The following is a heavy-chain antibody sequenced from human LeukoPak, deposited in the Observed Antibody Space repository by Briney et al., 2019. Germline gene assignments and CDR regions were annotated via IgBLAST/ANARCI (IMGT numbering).Heavy chain of an antibody. CDR1: GYTFTSYG. CDR2: ISAYNGNT. J-gene: IGHJ4*02. Sequence: ASVKVSCKASGYTFTSYGISWVRQAPGQGLEWMGWISAYNGNTNYAQKLQGRVTMTTDTSTSTAYMGLRSLRSDDTAVYYCARDPRHHDGDYGSFDYWGQGTLVTVSS. D-gene: IGHD4-17*01. CDR3: ARDPRHHDGDYGSFDY. V-gene: IGHV1-18*01.